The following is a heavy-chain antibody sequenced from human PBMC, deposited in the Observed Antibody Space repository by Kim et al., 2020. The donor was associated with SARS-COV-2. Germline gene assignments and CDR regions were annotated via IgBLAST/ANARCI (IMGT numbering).Heavy chain of an antibody. D-gene: IGHD3-10*01. V-gene: IGHV4-34*01. CDR3: ARLGYYYGSGSYKGFDY. CDR1: GGSFSGYY. Sequence: SETLSLTCAVYGGSFSGYYWSWIRQPPGKGLEWIGEINHSGSTNYNPSLKSRVTISVDTSKNQFSLKLSSVTAADTAVYYCARLGYYYGSGSYKGFDYWG. CDR2: INHSGST. J-gene: IGHJ4*01.